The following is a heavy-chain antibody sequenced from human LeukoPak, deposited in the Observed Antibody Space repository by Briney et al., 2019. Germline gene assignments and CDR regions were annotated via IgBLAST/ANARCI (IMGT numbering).Heavy chain of an antibody. CDR1: GGSISSYY. J-gene: IGHJ4*02. Sequence: SETLSLTCTVSGGSISSYYWSWIRQPAGKGLEWIGRIYTSGSTNYNPSLKSRVTISVDTSKNQFSLKLSSVTAADTAVYYCASLSGREDYGDYVGAGDYWGQGTLVTVSS. V-gene: IGHV4-4*07. CDR2: IYTSGST. CDR3: ASLSGREDYGDYVGAGDY. D-gene: IGHD4-17*01.